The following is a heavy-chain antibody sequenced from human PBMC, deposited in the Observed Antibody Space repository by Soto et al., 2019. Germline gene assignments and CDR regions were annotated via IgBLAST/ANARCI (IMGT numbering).Heavy chain of an antibody. CDR1: GYSISSSNW. CDR3: ARREIQGPIDY. CDR2: IYYSGTT. D-gene: IGHD1-26*01. V-gene: IGHV4-28*01. Sequence: QVQLQESAPGLVKPSATLSLTCAVSGYSISSSNWWGWTRQPPGKGLEWIGYIYYSGTTYYNPSLKSRVTMSVDTSKNQFSLKLTSVTAVDTAVYYCARREIQGPIDYWGQGTLVTVSS. J-gene: IGHJ4*02.